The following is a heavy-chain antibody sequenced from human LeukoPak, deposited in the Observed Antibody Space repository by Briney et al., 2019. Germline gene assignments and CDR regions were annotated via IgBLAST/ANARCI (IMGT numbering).Heavy chain of an antibody. CDR1: GGSFSGYY. V-gene: IGHV4-34*01. Sequence: SETLSLTCAVYGGSFSGYYWSWIRQPPGKGLEWIGEINHSGSTNYNPSLKSRVTISVDTSKNQFSLKLSSVTAADTAVYYCARVTSSSWYGYPYYYYYYMDVWGKGTTVTVSS. D-gene: IGHD6-13*01. CDR2: INHSGST. J-gene: IGHJ6*03. CDR3: ARVTSSSWYGYPYYYYYYMDV.